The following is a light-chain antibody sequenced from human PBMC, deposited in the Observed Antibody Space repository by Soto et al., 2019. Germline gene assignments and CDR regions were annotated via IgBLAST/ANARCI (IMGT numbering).Light chain of an antibody. J-gene: IGKJ2*02. CDR2: AAS. CDR1: QGIGFY. V-gene: IGKV1-9*01. Sequence: IQLTQSPSSMSASVGDRVTISCRASQGIGFYLAWYQQKPGNAPKLLIYAASTLQSGVPSRFSGSGSGTNFTLTISSLQAEDVAVYYCQQYYSTPGTFGQGTKLEIK. CDR3: QQYYSTPGT.